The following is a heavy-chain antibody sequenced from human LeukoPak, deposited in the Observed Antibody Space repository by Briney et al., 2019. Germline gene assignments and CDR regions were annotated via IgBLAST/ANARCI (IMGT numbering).Heavy chain of an antibody. CDR3: ARQPSEWELLLVAFDI. V-gene: IGHV4-39*01. D-gene: IGHD1-26*01. J-gene: IGHJ3*02. CDR1: GGSISSSSYY. CDR2: IYYSGST. Sequence: SETLSLTCTVSGGSISSSSYYWGWIRQPPGKGLEWIGSIYYSGSTYYNPSLKSRVTISVDTSKNQFSLKLSSVTAADTAVYYCARQPSEWELLLVAFDIWGQGPMVTVSS.